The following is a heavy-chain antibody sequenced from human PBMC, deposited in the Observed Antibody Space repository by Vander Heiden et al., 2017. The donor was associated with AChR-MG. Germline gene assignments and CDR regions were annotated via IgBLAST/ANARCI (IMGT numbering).Heavy chain of an antibody. CDR2: IYIDGST. D-gene: IGHD5-12*01. J-gene: IGHJ4*02. CDR1: GFTVSRNY. V-gene: IGHV3-53*02. Sequence: EVQLVETGGGLIQPGGSLRLSCAASGFTVSRNYMSWVRQAPGKGLEWVSVIYIDGSTYYGDSVQGRLTISRDNSENTVYLQMNSLRDDDTAVYFCVRGDGYNYWKDWGQGILVTVSS. CDR3: VRGDGYNYWKD.